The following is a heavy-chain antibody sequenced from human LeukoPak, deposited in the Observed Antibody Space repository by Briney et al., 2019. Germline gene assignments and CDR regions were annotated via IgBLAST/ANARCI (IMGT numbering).Heavy chain of an antibody. CDR1: GYTFTEHF. CDR3: ARDLRPANL. CDR2: IHPASANT. D-gene: IGHD1-7*01. V-gene: IGHV1-2*02. J-gene: IGHJ4*02. Sequence: ASVRVSCKASGYTFTEHFIHWVRQAPGQGLQYMGWIHPASANTVYAQMFHGRVTLTRDTPATTTYMELSGLRSDDTAVYYCARDLRPANLWGQGTLVTVSS.